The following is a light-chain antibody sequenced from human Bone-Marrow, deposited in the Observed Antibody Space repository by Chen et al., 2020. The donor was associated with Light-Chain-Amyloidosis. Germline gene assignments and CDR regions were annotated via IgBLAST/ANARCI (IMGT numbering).Light chain of an antibody. J-gene: IGLJ3*02. V-gene: IGLV3-21*02. CDR1: NIGSTS. Sequence: SYVLPQPSSVSVAPGQTATIACGGNNIGSTSVHWYQQTPGQAPLLVVYDDSDRPSGIPERLSGSKSGNTATLTISRVEAGDEADYYCQVWDRSSDRPVFGGGTKLTVL. CDR2: DDS. CDR3: QVWDRSSDRPV.